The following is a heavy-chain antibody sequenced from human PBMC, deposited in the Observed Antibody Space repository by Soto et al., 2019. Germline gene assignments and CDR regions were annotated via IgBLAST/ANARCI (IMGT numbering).Heavy chain of an antibody. D-gene: IGHD5-12*01. Sequence: QLQLQESGPGLVKPSETLSLTCTVSGGSISSNIYYWAWIRQPPGKGLEWIGSIYYSGTTFYSPSLKSRVTIPADTSKNQFSLKLTSVTAAHTAVYYCARRVKVATIDYWGQGILVTVSS. CDR1: GGSISSNIYY. CDR2: IYYSGTT. J-gene: IGHJ4*02. V-gene: IGHV4-39*01. CDR3: ARRVKVATIDY.